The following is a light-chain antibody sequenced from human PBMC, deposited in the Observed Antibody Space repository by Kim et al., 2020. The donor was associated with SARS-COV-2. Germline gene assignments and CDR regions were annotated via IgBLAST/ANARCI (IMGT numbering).Light chain of an antibody. CDR3: SAWDKRLGAWV. CDR1: TNNVGDQG. Sequence: QAGLTQPPSVSKGLRETATLTCTGDTNNVGDQGATWLQQHRGHPPKLLSYRNNNRPSGISERLSASRSGTAASLTITGLQPEDEADYYCSAWDKRLGAWVFGGGTQLTVL. J-gene: IGLJ3*02. V-gene: IGLV10-54*01. CDR2: RNN.